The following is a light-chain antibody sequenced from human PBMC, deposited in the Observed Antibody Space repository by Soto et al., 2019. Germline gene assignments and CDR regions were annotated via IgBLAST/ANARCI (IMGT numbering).Light chain of an antibody. V-gene: IGKV1-5*01. J-gene: IGKJ1*01. CDR2: DAS. Sequence: DIQITQSPSTLSASVGDRVTITCRASQSISSWLAWYQQKPGKAPKLLIYDASSLESGVPSRFSGSGSGTEFTLTISRLQPDDFATYSCQQYYGTFGQGTKVDIK. CDR3: QQYYGT. CDR1: QSISSW.